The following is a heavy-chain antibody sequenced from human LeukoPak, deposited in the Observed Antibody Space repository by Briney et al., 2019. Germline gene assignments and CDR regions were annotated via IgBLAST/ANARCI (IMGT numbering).Heavy chain of an antibody. CDR2: IYDSETT. V-gene: IGHV4-59*08. Sequence: SQTLSLTCTVSGGSISSSYWSWIRQPPGKGLEWIASIYDSETTKYNPSLRSRATISSDTSKNQFSLKLSSVTAADTAVYYCARQAYSSGWYTAAYWGQGTLVTVSS. D-gene: IGHD6-19*01. J-gene: IGHJ4*02. CDR1: GGSISSSY. CDR3: ARQAYSSGWYTAAY.